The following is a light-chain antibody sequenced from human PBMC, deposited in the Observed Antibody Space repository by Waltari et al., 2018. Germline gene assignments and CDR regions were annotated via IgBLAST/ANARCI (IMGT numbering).Light chain of an antibody. CDR3: QTWDSTSVI. J-gene: IGLJ2*01. Sequence: SYELTQQPSVSVSPRQTAFIPCPGDNMGDKSAPWYQQKPGQSPLLIVYQDHKRPSGTPERISSSNSGNTATLTISETQPIDEADYFCQTWDSTSVIFGGGTKLTVL. CDR2: QDH. V-gene: IGLV3-1*01. CDR1: NMGDKS.